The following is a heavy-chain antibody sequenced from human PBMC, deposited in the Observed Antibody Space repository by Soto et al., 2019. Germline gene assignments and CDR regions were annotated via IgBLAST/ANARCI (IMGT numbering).Heavy chain of an antibody. Sequence: SVKVSCKASGGTFSSYTISWVRQAPGQGLEWMGRIIPIVGIANYAQKFQGRVTITADKSTSTAYMELSSLRSEDTAVYYCAEHHESGSGSYFPSWGQGTLVTVSS. CDR3: AEHHESGSGSYFPS. CDR2: IIPIVGIA. V-gene: IGHV1-69*02. D-gene: IGHD3-10*01. J-gene: IGHJ5*02. CDR1: GGTFSSYT.